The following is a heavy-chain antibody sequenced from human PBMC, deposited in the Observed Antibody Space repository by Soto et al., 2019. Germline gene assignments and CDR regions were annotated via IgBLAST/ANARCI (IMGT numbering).Heavy chain of an antibody. V-gene: IGHV3-15*07. J-gene: IGHJ4*01. CDR3: TTDSYSTMLVVRFDY. Sequence: GGSLRLSCAASGFTFSNAWINWVRQAPGKGLEWVGRIKSKTDGGTTDFAAPVKGRFAISRDDSKDMVYLQMNSLKTENTGIYYFTTDSYSTMLVVRFDYWGHGTLVTVSS. D-gene: IGHD3-22*01. CDR2: IKSKTDGGTT. CDR1: GFTFSNAW.